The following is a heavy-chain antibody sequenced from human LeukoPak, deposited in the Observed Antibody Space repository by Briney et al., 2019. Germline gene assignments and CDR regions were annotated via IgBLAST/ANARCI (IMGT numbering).Heavy chain of an antibody. Sequence: GGSLRLSCAASGFTFSSYGMHWVRQAPGKGLEWVAVIWYDGSNKYYADSVKGRFTISRDNSKNTLYLQMNSLRAEDTAMYYCALYCSSANCHDAFDIWGRGTMVTVSS. D-gene: IGHD2-15*01. CDR1: GFTFSSYG. CDR2: IWYDGSNK. V-gene: IGHV3-33*01. J-gene: IGHJ3*02. CDR3: ALYCSSANCHDAFDI.